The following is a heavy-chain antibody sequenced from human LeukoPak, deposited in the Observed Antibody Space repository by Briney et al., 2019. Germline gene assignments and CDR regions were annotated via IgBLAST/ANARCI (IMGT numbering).Heavy chain of an antibody. Sequence: GGSLRLYCAASGFTFGDTWMNWVRQVPGQGLEWVANIKQDGSEKFYVASVKGRFTISRDNGKSSLYLQMNSLRAEDTALYYCATSYDMGWLIGYWGQGTLVTVSS. J-gene: IGHJ4*02. D-gene: IGHD3/OR15-3a*01. CDR1: GFTFGDTW. CDR2: IKQDGSEK. V-gene: IGHV3-7*03. CDR3: ATSYDMGWLIGY.